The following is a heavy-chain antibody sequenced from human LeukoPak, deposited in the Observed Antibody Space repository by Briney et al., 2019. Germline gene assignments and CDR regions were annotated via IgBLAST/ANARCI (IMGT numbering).Heavy chain of an antibody. CDR2: VYNSGTT. CDR1: GGSISSYY. Sequence: SETLSLTCTVSGGSISSYYWSWIRPPAGKGLEWIGRVYNSGTTDYNPSLQSRVTMSIARSKIHFSLRLSSVTAADTAVYFCARHPEYCSGNRCYSSRADFDYWGQGALVTVSS. CDR3: ARHPEYCSGNRCYSSRADFDY. J-gene: IGHJ4*02. D-gene: IGHD2-15*01. V-gene: IGHV4-4*07.